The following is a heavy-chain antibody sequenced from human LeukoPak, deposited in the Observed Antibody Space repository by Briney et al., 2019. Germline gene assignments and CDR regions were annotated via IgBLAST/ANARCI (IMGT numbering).Heavy chain of an antibody. J-gene: IGHJ5*02. D-gene: IGHD5-24*01. CDR2: FDPADGET. CDR3: ATGRGKRWFDP. V-gene: IGHV1-24*01. Sequence: ASVKDSCKVGGYTLIELSMHWVGQAPGKGLEWMGGFDPADGETIYAQKFQGRVTMTEDTSTDTAYMELSSLRSEDTAVYYCATGRGKRWFDPWGQGTLVTVSS. CDR1: GYTLIELS.